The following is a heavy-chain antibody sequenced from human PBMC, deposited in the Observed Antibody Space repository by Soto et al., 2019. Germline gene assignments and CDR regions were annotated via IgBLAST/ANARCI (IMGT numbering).Heavy chain of an antibody. CDR3: ARGRRSDRRSWFDP. J-gene: IGHJ5*02. Sequence: SETLSLTCAVSGGRFSNYFWAWIRQAPGKGLEWIGEINHSGDTNYNPSLKSRVTISVDTSKNQFSLKLSSVTAADTAVYYCARGRRSDRRSWFDPWGQGTLVTVSS. V-gene: IGHV4-34*01. CDR1: GGRFSNYF. CDR2: INHSGDT. D-gene: IGHD3-16*01.